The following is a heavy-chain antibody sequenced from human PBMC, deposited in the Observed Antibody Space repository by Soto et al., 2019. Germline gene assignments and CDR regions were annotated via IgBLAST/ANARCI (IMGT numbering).Heavy chain of an antibody. J-gene: IGHJ5*02. D-gene: IGHD1-26*01. V-gene: IGHV1-2*02. CDR1: GYSFTAYH. CDR2: INPNTGDT. CDR3: ARDRYTGRYAWFDP. Sequence: QVQLVQSGAEVKKPGASVKVSCKASGYSFTAYHLYWVRQAPGQGLEWMGWINPNTGDTTYAQKSQGRVTMTRDTSISTVYMQVSRLTSDDTAVYYCARDRYTGRYAWFDPWGQGTLVTVSS.